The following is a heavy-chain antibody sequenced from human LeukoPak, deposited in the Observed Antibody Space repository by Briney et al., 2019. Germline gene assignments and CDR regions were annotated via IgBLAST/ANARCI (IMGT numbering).Heavy chain of an antibody. CDR2: IYPGDSGP. CDR3: GMSGDRVPLQDDVFDV. CDR1: GYSFTIYC. J-gene: IGHJ3*01. D-gene: IGHD1-26*01. V-gene: IGHV5-51*01. Sequence: GESLTISCTVSGYSFTIYCIGWVRQMPGKGLEWMGVIYPGDSGPTYSPSFQGQVTISVDKSINTAYLQWSSLQASDTAMYYCGMSGDRVPLQDDVFDVWGQGTMVTVST.